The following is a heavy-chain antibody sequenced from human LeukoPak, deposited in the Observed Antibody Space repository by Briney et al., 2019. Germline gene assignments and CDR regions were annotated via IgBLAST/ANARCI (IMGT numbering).Heavy chain of an antibody. J-gene: IGHJ4*02. Sequence: PGGSLRLSCAASGFTFSTYGMHWVRQAPGKGLEWVALIRYDGSNNYYAHSVKGRFTISRDNSKNTLYLQMNSLRAEDTAVYYCARVYYQGLDYWGQGTLVTVSS. CDR3: ARVYYQGLDY. V-gene: IGHV3-30*02. CDR2: IRYDGSNN. CDR1: GFTFSTYG. D-gene: IGHD3-10*01.